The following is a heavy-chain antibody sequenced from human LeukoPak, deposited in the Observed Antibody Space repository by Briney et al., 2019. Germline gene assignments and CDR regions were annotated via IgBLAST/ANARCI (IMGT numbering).Heavy chain of an antibody. CDR1: GGSISSGSCY. CDR2: IYTSGST. D-gene: IGHD2-2*01. Sequence: PSETLSLTCTVSGGSISSGSCYWSWIRQPAGKGLEWIGRIYTSGSTNYNPSLKSRVTISVDTSKNQFSLKLSSVTAADTAVYYCVCSSTTDYWGQGTLVTVSS. V-gene: IGHV4-61*02. J-gene: IGHJ4*02. CDR3: VCSSTTDY.